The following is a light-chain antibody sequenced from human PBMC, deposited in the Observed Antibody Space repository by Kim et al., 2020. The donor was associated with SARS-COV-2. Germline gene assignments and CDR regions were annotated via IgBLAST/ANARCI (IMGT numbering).Light chain of an antibody. J-gene: IGKJ2*01. CDR3: QCCGYSPPYI. Sequence: DIVLTQSPGTLSLSPGERATLSCRASQSVSGTSLAWYQVKRGQAPRLLVFGPSSRARGIPDRFSVSGSGTDSTLTITRLEPEDFAVYFCQCCGYSPPYIFGQGTKLEI. CDR2: GPS. V-gene: IGKV3-20*01. CDR1: QSVSGTS.